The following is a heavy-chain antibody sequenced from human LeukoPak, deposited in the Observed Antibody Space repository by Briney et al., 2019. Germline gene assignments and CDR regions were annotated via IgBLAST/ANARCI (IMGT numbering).Heavy chain of an antibody. V-gene: IGHV3-7*01. J-gene: IGHJ4*02. CDR1: GFSFSAYW. D-gene: IGHD2-15*01. Sequence: GGSLGLSCAASGFSFSAYWMTWVRQAPGTGLEWVANINPAGSGTYYVDPVKGRFSISRDNAKNLVYLQMNSLRAEDTAVYHCARFGYVAAVDVWGQGTPVTVSS. CDR3: ARFGYVAAVDV. CDR2: INPAGSGT.